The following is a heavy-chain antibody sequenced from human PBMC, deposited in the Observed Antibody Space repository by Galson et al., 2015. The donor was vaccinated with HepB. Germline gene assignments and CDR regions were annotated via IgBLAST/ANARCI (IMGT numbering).Heavy chain of an antibody. V-gene: IGHV3-43*01. Sequence: SLRLSCAASGFTFDDYTMHWVRQAPGKGLEWVSLINRDGDSTFYADSVKGRFTISRDNSKNSLYLQMNSLRTEDSALYYCTKDTSSGWSGGYFDYWGQGTLVTVSS. CDR2: INRDGDST. CDR1: GFTFDDYT. D-gene: IGHD6-19*01. CDR3: TKDTSSGWSGGYFDY. J-gene: IGHJ4*02.